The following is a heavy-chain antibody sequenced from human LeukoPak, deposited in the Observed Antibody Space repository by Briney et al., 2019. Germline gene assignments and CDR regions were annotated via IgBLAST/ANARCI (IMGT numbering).Heavy chain of an antibody. CDR1: GFTFSSYS. V-gene: IGHV3-21*01. Sequence: GGSLRLSCAASGFTFSSYSMNWVRQAPGKGLEWVSSISSSSSYIYYADSVKGRFTISRDNAKNSLCLQMNSLRAEDTAVYYCARDGDDILTGYYKGDYWGQGTLVTVSS. D-gene: IGHD3-9*01. J-gene: IGHJ4*02. CDR2: ISSSSSYI. CDR3: ARDGDDILTGYYKGDY.